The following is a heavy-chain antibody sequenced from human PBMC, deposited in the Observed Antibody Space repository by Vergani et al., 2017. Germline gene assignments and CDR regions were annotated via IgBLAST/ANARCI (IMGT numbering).Heavy chain of an antibody. V-gene: IGHV3-53*04. CDR1: GFTVSSNY. CDR2: IYSGGST. CDR3: ASFGIAVATGGDYYGMDV. J-gene: IGHJ6*02. Sequence: VQLVESGGGLVKPGGSLRRSCAASGFTVSSNYMSWVRPARGKGLGWGSVIYSGGSTYYAASVKGRFTISRHNSKNTMYLQMNSLSAEDTAVYYCASFGIAVATGGDYYGMDVWGQGTTVTVSS. D-gene: IGHD6-19*01.